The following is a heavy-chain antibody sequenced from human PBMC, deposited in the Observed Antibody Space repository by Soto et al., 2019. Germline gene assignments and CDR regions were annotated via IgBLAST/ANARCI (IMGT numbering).Heavy chain of an antibody. D-gene: IGHD2-15*01. J-gene: IGHJ4*02. V-gene: IGHV3-74*01. Sequence: EAQLVESGGGLVQPGGSLRLSSTGSGIDLSIYWMHWVRQAPGKGLVWVSRINPESTTISYADSVKGRFTISRDNAENTLFLHMNSLSAEDTGVYYCTKDTFGGRDSWGQGTLVTVSS. CDR1: GIDLSIYW. CDR2: INPESTTI. CDR3: TKDTFGGRDS.